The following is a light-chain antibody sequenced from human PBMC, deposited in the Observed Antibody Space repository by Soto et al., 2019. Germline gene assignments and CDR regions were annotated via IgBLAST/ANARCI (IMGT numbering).Light chain of an antibody. CDR3: QDRSNWPLFT. CDR1: QSVSGY. Sequence: ENVLTQSPVTLSLSLGERATLSCRASQSVSGYLAWYQQIPDQAPRLLIYDVYQRAPGIPARFTGSGSVTDFTLTISRLEPEDIAVYYCQDRSNWPLFTFGRGNKVEIK. J-gene: IGKJ4*01. CDR2: DVY. V-gene: IGKV3-11*01.